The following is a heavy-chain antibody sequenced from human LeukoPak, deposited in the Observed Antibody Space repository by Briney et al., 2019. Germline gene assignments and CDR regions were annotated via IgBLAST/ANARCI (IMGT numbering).Heavy chain of an antibody. V-gene: IGHV4-59*08. J-gene: IGHJ4*02. CDR2: VYYTGST. CDR3: ARRNLLTGYYYFDY. D-gene: IGHD3-9*01. CDR1: GGSISTYY. Sequence: SETLSLTCTVSGGSISTYYWSWMRQPPGKGLEWIGYVYYTGSTNYNPSLKSRVTISVDTSKNQFSLKLSSVTAADTAVYYCARRNLLTGYYYFDYWGQGTLVTVSS.